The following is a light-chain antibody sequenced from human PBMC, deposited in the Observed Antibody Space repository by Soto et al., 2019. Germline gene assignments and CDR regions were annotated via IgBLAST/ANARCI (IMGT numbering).Light chain of an antibody. CDR3: QHTNTFLPLT. V-gene: IGKV1-12*01. CDR1: QGISNW. CDR2: AAS. J-gene: IGKJ4*01. Sequence: DIQMTQSPSSVSASVGDRVTITCRASQGISNWLAWYQQQPGKAPKLLIYAASSLQSGVPSRFSGGGSGTHFTLIISSLQPEDFATYYWQHTNTFLPLTFGGGTKVEIK.